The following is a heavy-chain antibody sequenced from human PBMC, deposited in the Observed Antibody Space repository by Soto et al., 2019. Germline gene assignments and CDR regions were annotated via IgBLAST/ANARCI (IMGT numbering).Heavy chain of an antibody. V-gene: IGHV6-1*01. D-gene: IGHD2-8*02. CDR1: GHSVSRNIAT. CDR3: ARDDSNYWSP. Sequence: SPTVALTCAISGHSVSRNIATWNSIRQSPSRGLEWLGRTYYRSKWDNDYAVSVKSRITTNPDTSKKQVSLQLNSVTPEDSAVYSCARDDSNYWSPWGQGTLVTVYS. J-gene: IGHJ5*02. CDR2: TYYRSKWDN.